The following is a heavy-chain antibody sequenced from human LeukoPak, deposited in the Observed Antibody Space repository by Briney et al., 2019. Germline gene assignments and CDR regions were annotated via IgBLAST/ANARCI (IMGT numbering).Heavy chain of an antibody. CDR3: VSTPYDILTGYYHAEYFQH. V-gene: IGHV3-21*01. Sequence: GGSLRLSCAASGFTFSSYSMNWVRQAPGKGLEWVSSISSSSSYIYYADSVKGRFTISRDNAKNSLYLQMNSLRAEDTAVYYCVSTPYDILTGYYHAEYFQHWGQGTLVTVPS. CDR2: ISSSSSYI. D-gene: IGHD3-9*01. CDR1: GFTFSSYS. J-gene: IGHJ1*01.